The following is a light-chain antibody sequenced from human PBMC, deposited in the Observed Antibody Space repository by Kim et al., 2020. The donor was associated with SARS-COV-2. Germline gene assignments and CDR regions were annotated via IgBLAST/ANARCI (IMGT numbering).Light chain of an antibody. V-gene: IGKV3-20*01. J-gene: IGKJ1*01. CDR1: QSVRSSY. CDR3: QQYGSSPRT. Sequence: SPGERATLSCRASQSVRSSYLAWYQQKPGQAPRLLIYGASSRATGIPDRFSGSGSGTDFTLTISGLEPEDFAVYYCQQYGSSPRTFGQGTKVDIK. CDR2: GAS.